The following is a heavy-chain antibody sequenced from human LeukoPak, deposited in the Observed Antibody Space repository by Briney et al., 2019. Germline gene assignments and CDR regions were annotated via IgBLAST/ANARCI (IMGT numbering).Heavy chain of an antibody. Sequence: GGSLRLSCAASGFTFSSYWMSWVRQAPGKGLEWVANIKQDGSEKYYVESVKGRFTISRDNAKNSLYLQMNSLRAEDTAVYYCARGITIFGVELDYWGQGTLVTVSS. V-gene: IGHV3-7*04. CDR1: GFTFSSYW. CDR3: ARGITIFGVELDY. CDR2: IKQDGSEK. J-gene: IGHJ4*02. D-gene: IGHD3-3*01.